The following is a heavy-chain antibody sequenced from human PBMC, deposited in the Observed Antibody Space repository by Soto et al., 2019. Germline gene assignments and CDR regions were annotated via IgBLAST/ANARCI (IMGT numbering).Heavy chain of an antibody. V-gene: IGHV3-21*01. Sequence: PGGSLRLSCAASGFTFSNYSMNWVRQAPGKGLEWVSSISSSSSYIYYADSVKGRFTISRDNGKNSLYLQMNSLRAEDTAVYYSARDIINSSGWYLDDAFDIWGQGTMVTVSS. CDR1: GFTFSNYS. CDR3: ARDIINSSGWYLDDAFDI. D-gene: IGHD6-19*01. CDR2: ISSSSSYI. J-gene: IGHJ3*02.